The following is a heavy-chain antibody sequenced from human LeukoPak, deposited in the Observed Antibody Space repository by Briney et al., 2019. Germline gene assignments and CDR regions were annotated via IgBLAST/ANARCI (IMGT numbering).Heavy chain of an antibody. CDR2: TYYRSKWYN. J-gene: IGHJ6*02. D-gene: IGHD6-13*01. CDR3: ARTGGMAGHYGVDV. CDR1: GDSVSSNNAA. V-gene: IGHV6-1*01. Sequence: SQTLSLTCAISGDSVSSNNAAWNWIRQSPSRGLEWQGRTYYRSKWYNDYAVSVKGRITLNPDTSKNQFSLQLNSVTPEDTAVYYCARTGGMAGHYGVDVWGQGTTVTVSS.